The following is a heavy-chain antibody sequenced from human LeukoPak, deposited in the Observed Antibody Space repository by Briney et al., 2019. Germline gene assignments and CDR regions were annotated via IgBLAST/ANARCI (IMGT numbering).Heavy chain of an antibody. D-gene: IGHD2-15*01. CDR1: GFTFSSYS. CDR3: ARVYCSGGSCYSVFDC. J-gene: IGHJ4*02. Sequence: KAGGSLRLSCAASGFTFSSYSMDWVRQAPGKGLEWVSSISSSSSYIKYADSVKGRFTISRDNAKNSLYLQMNSLRAEDTAVYYCARVYCSGGSCYSVFDCWGQGTLVTVSS. V-gene: IGHV3-21*01. CDR2: ISSSSSYI.